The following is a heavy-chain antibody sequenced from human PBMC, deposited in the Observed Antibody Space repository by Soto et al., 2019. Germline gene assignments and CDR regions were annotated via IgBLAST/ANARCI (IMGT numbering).Heavy chain of an antibody. Sequence: ETLSLTCTVSGGSISSYYWSWIRQPPGKGLEWIGYIYYSGSTNYNPSLKSRVTISVDTSKNQFSLKLSSVTAADTAVYYCARGALTTYFDYWGQGTLVTVSS. J-gene: IGHJ4*02. CDR2: IYYSGST. CDR1: GGSISSYY. V-gene: IGHV4-59*01. CDR3: ARGALTTYFDY.